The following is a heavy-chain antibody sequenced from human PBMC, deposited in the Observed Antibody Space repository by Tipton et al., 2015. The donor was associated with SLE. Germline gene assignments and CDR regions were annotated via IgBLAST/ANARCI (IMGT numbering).Heavy chain of an antibody. J-gene: IGHJ4*02. D-gene: IGHD6-13*01. V-gene: IGHV4-38-2*02. CDR1: GYSISSGYF. Sequence: LRLSCTVSGYSISSGYFWGWIRQAPGKGLEWIASIYQSGSTHHNPSLKSRVTMSVDTSKNQFTLRRGSVTAADTAEYYCARGTIEAAGAYGDTREFDYWGQGILVTVSS. CDR2: IYQSGST. CDR3: ARGTIEAAGAYGDTREFDY.